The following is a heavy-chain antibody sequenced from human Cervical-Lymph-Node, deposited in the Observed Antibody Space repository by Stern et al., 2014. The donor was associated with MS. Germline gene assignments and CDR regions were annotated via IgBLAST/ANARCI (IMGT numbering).Heavy chain of an antibody. D-gene: IGHD1-1*01. CDR1: GFSLTTSGVG. Sequence: QVTLRESGPTLLKPAQTLTLTCTFSGFSLTTSGVGVGWIRQPPGKAPEWLALIYWDDEKRYSPSLRIRLTITKDTSKTQVVLKMLNMDPADTATYFCAHWPMESLGRPFDSWGQGTLVTVSS. J-gene: IGHJ4*02. CDR3: AHWPMESLGRPFDS. V-gene: IGHV2-5*02. CDR2: IYWDDEK.